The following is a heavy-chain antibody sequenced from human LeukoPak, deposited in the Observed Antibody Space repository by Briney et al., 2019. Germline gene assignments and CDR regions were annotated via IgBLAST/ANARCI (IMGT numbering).Heavy chain of an antibody. J-gene: IGHJ3*02. CDR3: ARAPRVTMIIVTPGAFDM. CDR1: TGSVSSGTYY. V-gene: IGHV4-61*01. Sequence: SETLSLTCTLSTGSVSSGTYYWSWIRQPPGKGLEWIGYMYYNGNTNYNPSLKSRVTISVDTSKKRFSLKLSSVTAADTAMYYCARAPRVTMIIVTPGAFDMWGQGTMVTVSS. CDR2: MYYNGNT. D-gene: IGHD3-22*01.